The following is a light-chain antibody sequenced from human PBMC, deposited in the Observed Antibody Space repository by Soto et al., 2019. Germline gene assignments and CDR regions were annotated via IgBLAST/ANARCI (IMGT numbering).Light chain of an antibody. CDR2: EVT. Sequence: QSALTQPASVSGSPGQSITISCTGTSSDVGTYNLVSWYQQHPGKAPKLMIYEVTKRPPGVSTRFSGSKSGNTASLTISGLQAEDEAEYYCCSYESSSMYGFGTGTRSPS. CDR1: SSDVGTYNL. CDR3: CSYESSSMYG. V-gene: IGLV2-23*02. J-gene: IGLJ1*01.